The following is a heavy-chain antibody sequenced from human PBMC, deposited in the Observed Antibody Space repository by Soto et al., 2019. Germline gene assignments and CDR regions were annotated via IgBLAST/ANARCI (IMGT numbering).Heavy chain of an antibody. Sequence: QVQLVQSGAEVKKPGASVKVSCKASGYTFTSYGISWVRQAPGQGLEWMGWISAYNGNTNYAQKLQGRVTRTTDTSTITAYMELRSLRPDDTAVYYCARLKYASHRAEGLFDPWGQGTLVTVSS. J-gene: IGHJ5*02. D-gene: IGHD2-2*01. V-gene: IGHV1-18*01. CDR3: ARLKYASHRAEGLFDP. CDR2: ISAYNGNT. CDR1: GYTFTSYG.